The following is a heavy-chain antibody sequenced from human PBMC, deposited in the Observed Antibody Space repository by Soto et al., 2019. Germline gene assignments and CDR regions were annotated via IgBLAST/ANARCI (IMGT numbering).Heavy chain of an antibody. Sequence: EVQLVEAGAGLVQPGGSLRLSCAASGFTFSNHWMHWVRQALGKGPVWVSRINGDGSTTFYADSVRGRFTISRDNAKNTLYLQMNSLRAEDTAIYYCARGYMEKRGQGTLVTVSS. D-gene: IGHD1-20*01. CDR1: GFTFSNHW. V-gene: IGHV3-74*01. J-gene: IGHJ4*02. CDR3: ARGYMEK. CDR2: INGDGSTT.